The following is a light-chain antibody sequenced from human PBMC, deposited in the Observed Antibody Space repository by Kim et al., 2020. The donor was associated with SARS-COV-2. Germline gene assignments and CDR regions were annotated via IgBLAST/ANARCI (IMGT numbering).Light chain of an antibody. J-gene: IGLJ2*01. CDR3: QVWDSTTTV. Sequence: SVSPGQTASITCSGARLGQKYVCWDQQKPGQSPEVVIYQDTKRPSGIPERFSGSNSGNTATLTISGTRDVDEADYYCQVWDSTTTVFGGGTQLTVL. CDR2: QDT. V-gene: IGLV3-1*01. CDR1: RLGQKY.